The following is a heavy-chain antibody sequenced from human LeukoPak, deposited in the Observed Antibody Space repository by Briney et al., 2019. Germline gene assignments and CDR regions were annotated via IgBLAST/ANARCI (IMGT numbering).Heavy chain of an antibody. V-gene: IGHV1-8*01. J-gene: IGHJ4*02. Sequence: SSVKVSCKASGYTFTSYDINWVRQDTGQGLEWMGWMNPNSGNTGYAQKFQGRVTMTRNTSIRTVYMELSSLGSEDTAVYYCARVQWLAPQYYFDYWAREPWSPSPQ. CDR2: MNPNSGNT. D-gene: IGHD6-19*01. CDR3: ARVQWLAPQYYFDY. CDR1: GYTFTSYD.